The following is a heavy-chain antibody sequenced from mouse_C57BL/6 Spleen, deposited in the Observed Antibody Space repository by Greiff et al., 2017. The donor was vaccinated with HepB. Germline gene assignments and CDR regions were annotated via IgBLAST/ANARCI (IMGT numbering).Heavy chain of an antibody. J-gene: IGHJ4*01. D-gene: IGHD2-3*01. Sequence: VQLQQSGAELVKPGASVKMSCKASGYTFTSYWITWVKQRPGQGLEWIGDIYPGSGSTNYNEEFKSKATLTVDTSSSTAYMQLSSLTSVDSAVYYCARYDSYYLYYAMNYWGRGTSVTVSS. CDR2: IYPGSGST. CDR1: GYTFTSYW. V-gene: IGHV1-55*01. CDR3: ARYDSYYLYYAMNY.